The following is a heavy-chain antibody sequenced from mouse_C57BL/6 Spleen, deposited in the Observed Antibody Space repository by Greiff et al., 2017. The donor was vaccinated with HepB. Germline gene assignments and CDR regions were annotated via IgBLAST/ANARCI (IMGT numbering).Heavy chain of an antibody. CDR2: IYPGDGDT. Sequence: VQLQQSGPELVKPGASVKISCKASGYAFSSSWMNWVKQRPGKGLEWIGRIYPGDGDTNYNGKFKGKATLTADKSSSTAYMQISSLTSEDSAVYVCARGGYGYAMDYWGQGTSVTVSS. CDR3: ARGGYGYAMDY. D-gene: IGHD2-14*01. J-gene: IGHJ4*01. CDR1: GYAFSSSW. V-gene: IGHV1-82*01.